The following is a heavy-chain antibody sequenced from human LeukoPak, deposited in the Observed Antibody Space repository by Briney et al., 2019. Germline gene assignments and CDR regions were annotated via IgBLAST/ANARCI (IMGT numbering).Heavy chain of an antibody. D-gene: IGHD3-3*01. J-gene: IGHJ4*02. CDR1: GFTFSSYA. CDR2: ISYDGSNK. V-gene: IGHV3-30-3*01. CDR3: VRDKSAWAGDY. Sequence: GGSLRLSCAASGFTFSSYAMHWVRQAPGKGLEWVAVISYDGSNKYYADSVKGRFTISRDNSKNTLYLQMNSLRAEDTAIYYCVRDKSAWAGDYWGQGTLVTVSS.